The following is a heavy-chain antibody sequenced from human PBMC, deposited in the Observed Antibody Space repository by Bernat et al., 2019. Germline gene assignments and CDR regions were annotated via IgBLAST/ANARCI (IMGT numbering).Heavy chain of an antibody. V-gene: IGHV4-38-2*01. D-gene: IGHD1-26*01. CDR3: ARRPRMGATDYYFDY. CDR1: GYSISSGYY. Sequence: QVQLQESGPGLVKPSETLSLTCAVSGYSISSGYYWGWIRQPPGKGLEWIGSIYHSGSTYYNPSLKSRVTISVDTSKNQFSLKLSSVTAADTAVYYCARRPRMGATDYYFDYWGQGTLVTVSS. J-gene: IGHJ4*02. CDR2: IYHSGST.